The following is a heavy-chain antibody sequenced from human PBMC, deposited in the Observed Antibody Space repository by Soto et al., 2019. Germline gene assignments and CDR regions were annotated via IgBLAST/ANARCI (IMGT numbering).Heavy chain of an antibody. J-gene: IGHJ4*02. CDR3: ARSLRAYYYDSSGSQSPFDY. D-gene: IGHD3-22*01. Sequence: ASVKVSCKASGYTFTSYAISWVRQAPGQGLEWMGGIIPIFGTANYAQKFQGRVTITADESTSTAYMELSSLRSEDTAVYYCARSLRAYYYDSSGSQSPFDYWGQGTLVTVSS. CDR2: IIPIFGTA. CDR1: GYTFTSYA. V-gene: IGHV1-69*13.